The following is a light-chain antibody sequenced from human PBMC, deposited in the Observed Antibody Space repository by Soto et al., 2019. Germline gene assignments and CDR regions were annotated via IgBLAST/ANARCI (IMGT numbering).Light chain of an antibody. CDR2: AAS. CDR3: QQSSTTPRT. J-gene: IGKJ1*01. CDR1: QSISTY. Sequence: DMQMTQSPSSLSASVGDRVTITCRASQSISTYLNWYQQKPGKAPKLLIYAASTLQSGVPSRFSGSGSGTDFHLTITSLQPEDIATYYCQQSSTTPRTFGQGTNVDFK. V-gene: IGKV1-39*01.